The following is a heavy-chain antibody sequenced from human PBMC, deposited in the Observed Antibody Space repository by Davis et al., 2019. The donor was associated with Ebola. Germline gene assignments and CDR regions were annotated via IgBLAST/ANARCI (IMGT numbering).Heavy chain of an antibody. CDR3: ARDGSLGYCSSTSCYIWFDP. D-gene: IGHD2-2*02. J-gene: IGHJ5*02. CDR2: IYHSGST. V-gene: IGHV4-4*02. Sequence: PSETLSLTCAVSGGSISSSNWWSWVRQPPGKGLEWIGEIYHSGSTNYNPSLKSRVTISVDKSKNQFSLKLSSVTAADTAVYYCARDGSLGYCSSTSCYIWFDPWGQGTLVTVSS. CDR1: GGSISSSNW.